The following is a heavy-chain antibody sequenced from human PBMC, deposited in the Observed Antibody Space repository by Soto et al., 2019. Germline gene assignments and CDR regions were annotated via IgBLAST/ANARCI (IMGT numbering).Heavy chain of an antibody. CDR2: IYSGGST. CDR3: ARDPPATRHGMDV. CDR1: GFTVSSNY. J-gene: IGHJ6*02. V-gene: IGHV3-53*02. Sequence: EVQLVETGGGLIQPGGSLRLSCAASGFTVSSNYMSWVRQAPGKGLEGVSVIYSGGSTYYADSVRGRLTISRDNSKNTLYPKMKNITAEDTDVYYCARDPPATRHGMDVWGQGTTVTGSS.